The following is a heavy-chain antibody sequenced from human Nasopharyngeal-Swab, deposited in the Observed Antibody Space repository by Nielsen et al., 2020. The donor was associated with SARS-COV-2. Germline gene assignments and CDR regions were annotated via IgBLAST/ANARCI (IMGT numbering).Heavy chain of an antibody. D-gene: IGHD3-3*01. Sequence: ASVKVSCKASGYTFTGYYMHWVRQAPGQGLEWMGWINPNSGGTNYAQKFQGRVTMTRDTSISTAYMELSRLRSDDTAVYYCAREECITIFGVVLNNYYYGVDVWGQGTTVTVSS. J-gene: IGHJ6*02. CDR1: GYTFTGYY. V-gene: IGHV1-2*02. CDR3: AREECITIFGVVLNNYYYGVDV. CDR2: INPNSGGT.